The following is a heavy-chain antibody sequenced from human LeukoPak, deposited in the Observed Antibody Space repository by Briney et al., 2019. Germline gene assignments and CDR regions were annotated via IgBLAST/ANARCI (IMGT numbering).Heavy chain of an antibody. D-gene: IGHD5-12*01. Sequence: ASVTVSFTSSGYTFTSYGVTWVRQAPGQGLEWMGWISTYNGNTNYAQNLQDRVTMTADTSTSTAYMELRSLISDDTAVYYCARGRGSTSRYWGQGTLDTVSS. CDR1: GYTFTSYG. CDR2: ISTYNGNT. V-gene: IGHV1-18*01. J-gene: IGHJ4*02. CDR3: ARGRGSTSRY.